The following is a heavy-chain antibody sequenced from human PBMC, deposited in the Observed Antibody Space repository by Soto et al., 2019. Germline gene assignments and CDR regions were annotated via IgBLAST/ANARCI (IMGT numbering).Heavy chain of an antibody. CDR3: ARDQTRTGFTIYYYMDV. CDR2: ISSSSSYI. J-gene: IGHJ6*03. CDR1: GFTFSSYS. Sequence: EVQLVESGGGLVKPGGSLRLSCAASGFTFSSYSMNWVRQAPGKGLEWVSSISSSSSYIYYADSVKGRFTISRDNAKNSLYLQMNSLRAEDTAVYYCARDQTRTGFTIYYYMDVWGKGTTVTVSS. V-gene: IGHV3-21*01. D-gene: IGHD3-3*01.